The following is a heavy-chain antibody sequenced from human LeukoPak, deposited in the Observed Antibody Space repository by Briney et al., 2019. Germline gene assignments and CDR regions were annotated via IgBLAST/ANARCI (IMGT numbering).Heavy chain of an antibody. D-gene: IGHD1-26*01. CDR1: GFTFKNYW. J-gene: IGHJ4*02. CDR2: IRHDKTET. Sequence: GGSLRLSCTASGFTFKNYWMTWFRQAPGKGPEWVANIRHDKTETYYVDSVKGRFTISRDNAENSLYLQMNSLRVEDTAVYYCARGDIVGATLGYFDYWGQGTLVTVSS. CDR3: ARGDIVGATLGYFDY. V-gene: IGHV3-7*03.